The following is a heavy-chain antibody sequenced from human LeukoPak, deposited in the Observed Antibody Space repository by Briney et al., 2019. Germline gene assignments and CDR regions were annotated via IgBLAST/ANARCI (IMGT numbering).Heavy chain of an antibody. CDR1: GFTLSSYA. V-gene: IGHV3-23*01. Sequence: GGSLRLSCAASGFTLSSYAMSWVRQAPGQGLEWVSAISSRGGNIYYANSVKGRFTISRDSSTNTLFLHMSSLRAEDTAVYYCARSSGPFLTGYYPEYWGQGTLVAVSS. CDR3: ARSSGPFLTGYYPEY. CDR2: ISSRGGNI. D-gene: IGHD3-9*01. J-gene: IGHJ4*02.